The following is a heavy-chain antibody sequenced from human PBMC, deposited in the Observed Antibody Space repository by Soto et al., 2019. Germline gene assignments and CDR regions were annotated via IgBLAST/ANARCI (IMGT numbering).Heavy chain of an antibody. CDR1: GFTFTSSA. D-gene: IGHD1-20*01. CDR2: IVVGSGNT. V-gene: IGHV1-58*01. CDR3: AAESITGAHYGMDV. J-gene: IGHJ6*02. Sequence: ASVKVSCKASGFTFTSSAVQWVRQARGQRLEWIGWIVVGSGNTNYAQKFQERVTITRDMSTSTAYMELSSLRSEDTAVYYCAAESITGAHYGMDVWGQGXTVTVSS.